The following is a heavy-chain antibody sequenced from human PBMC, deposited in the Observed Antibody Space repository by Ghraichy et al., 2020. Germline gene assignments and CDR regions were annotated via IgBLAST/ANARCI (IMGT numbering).Heavy chain of an antibody. Sequence: SGPTLVKPTQTLTLTCTFSGFSLSADVMRVTWIRQSPGKALEWLGRIDWNGGKFYSTSLKTRLPISKDPSKDEVVLTMTNMDPVDTATYYCARIGPIEIDSWGQVILVSVSS. CDR2: IDWNGGK. V-gene: IGHV2-70*04. CDR3: ARIGPIEIDS. J-gene: IGHJ4*02. D-gene: IGHD5-24*01. CDR1: GFSLSADVMR.